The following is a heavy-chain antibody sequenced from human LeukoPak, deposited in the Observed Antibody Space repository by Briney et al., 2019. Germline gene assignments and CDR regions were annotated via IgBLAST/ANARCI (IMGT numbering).Heavy chain of an antibody. J-gene: IGHJ3*02. CDR1: GFTFSSYA. CDR3: ARVYSSSWYSAFDI. D-gene: IGHD6-13*01. V-gene: IGHV3-64*01. Sequence: GGSLRLSCAASGFTFSSYAMHWVRQAPGKGLEYVSAISSNGGSTYYANSLKGRFTISRDNSKNTLYLQMGSLRAKDMAVYYCARVYSSSWYSAFDIWGQGTMVTVSS. CDR2: ISSNGGST.